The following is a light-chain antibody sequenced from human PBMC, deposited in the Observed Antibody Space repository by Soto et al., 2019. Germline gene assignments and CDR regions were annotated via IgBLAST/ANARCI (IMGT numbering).Light chain of an antibody. Sequence: VVTQSPDSLAVSLGERDTINCKSDFNIENYLVWYQQKPGQSPKVLIYWASTRESGVPDRFSGSVSGTDFTLTINGLQAEDVAVYYCQQYYSMPLTFGGGTNVEIK. J-gene: IGKJ4*01. V-gene: IGKV4-1*01. CDR2: WAS. CDR1: FNIENY. CDR3: QQYYSMPLT.